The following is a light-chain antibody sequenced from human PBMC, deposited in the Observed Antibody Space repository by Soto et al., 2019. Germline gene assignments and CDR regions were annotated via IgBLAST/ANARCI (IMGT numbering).Light chain of an antibody. CDR2: EVS. V-gene: IGLV2-8*01. CDR3: SSYAATNNLV. J-gene: IGLJ3*02. Sequence: QAVVTQPPSASGSPGQSVTLSCTGTSSDIGGYNYVSWYQQHPGKAPKLVIYEVSKRPSGVPDRFSGSQSGNTASLTVSGLQADDEADYYCSSYAATNNLVFGGGTKLTVL. CDR1: SSDIGGYNY.